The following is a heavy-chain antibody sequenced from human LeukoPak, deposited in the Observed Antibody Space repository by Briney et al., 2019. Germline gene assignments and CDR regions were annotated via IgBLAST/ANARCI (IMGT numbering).Heavy chain of an antibody. D-gene: IGHD3-22*01. CDR3: ARDYYDGSAYYSYYEY. CDR2: IYSGGST. Sequence: GGSLRLSCAASGFTVSSNYMSWVRQAPGKGLEWVSVIYSGGSTYYADSVKGRFTISRDNSKNTLSLQMNSLRAEDTAVYYCARDYYDGSAYYSYYEYWGQGTLVTVSS. J-gene: IGHJ4*02. CDR1: GFTVSSNY. V-gene: IGHV3-53*01.